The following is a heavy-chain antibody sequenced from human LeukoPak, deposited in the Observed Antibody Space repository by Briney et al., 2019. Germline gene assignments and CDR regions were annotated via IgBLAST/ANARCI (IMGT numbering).Heavy chain of an antibody. CDR1: GGSISSGDYY. CDR2: IYYSGST. J-gene: IGHJ4*02. CDR3: ASPARYDFWSGYFY. D-gene: IGHD3-3*01. Sequence: SETLSLTCTVSGGSISSGDYYWSWIRQPPGKGLEWIGYIYYSGSTYYNPSLKRRVTISVDTTKNQFSLKLSSVTAADTAVYYCASPARYDFWSGYFYWGQGTLVTVSS. V-gene: IGHV4-30-4*08.